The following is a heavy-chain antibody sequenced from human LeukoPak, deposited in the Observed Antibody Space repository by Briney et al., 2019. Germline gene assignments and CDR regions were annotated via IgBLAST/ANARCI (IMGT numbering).Heavy chain of an antibody. CDR3: AELGITMIGGV. J-gene: IGHJ6*04. Sequence: GESLRLSCAASGFAFNTYSMNWVRQAPGKGLEWVSFIFSSSTYIYYTDSVKGRFTISRDNARNSLYLQMDNLRAEDTGVYYCAELGITMIGGVWGKGTTVTISS. V-gene: IGHV3-21*03. CDR1: GFAFNTYS. CDR2: IFSSSTYI. D-gene: IGHD3-10*02.